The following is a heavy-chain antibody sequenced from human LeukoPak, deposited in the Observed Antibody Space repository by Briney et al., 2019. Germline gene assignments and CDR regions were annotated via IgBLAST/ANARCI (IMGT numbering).Heavy chain of an antibody. J-gene: IGHJ4*02. V-gene: IGHV3-23*01. CDR3: AKGSYYDSSGSFYFDY. D-gene: IGHD3-22*01. Sequence: GGSLRLSCAASGFTFSSYAMSWVRQAPGKGLEWVSGISGSGDNTYYTDSVKGRFTISRDNSKNTLYVQVNSLGTEDAAAYYCAKGSYYDSSGSFYFDYWGQGTLVTVSS. CDR1: GFTFSSYA. CDR2: ISGSGDNT.